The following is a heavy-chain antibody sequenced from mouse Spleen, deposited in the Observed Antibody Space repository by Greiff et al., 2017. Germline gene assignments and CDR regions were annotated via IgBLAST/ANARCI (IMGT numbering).Heavy chain of an antibody. CDR1: GYTFTDYE. J-gene: IGHJ2*01. CDR2: IDPETGGT. CDR3: TRRGTFGC. Sequence: VQLQQSGAELVRPGASVTLSCKASGYTFTDYEMHWVKQTPVHGLEWIGAIDPETGGTAYNQKFKGKAILTADKSSSTAYMEHRSLTSEDSSVYYCTRRGTFGCWGQGTTLPVSS. V-gene: IGHV1-15*01.